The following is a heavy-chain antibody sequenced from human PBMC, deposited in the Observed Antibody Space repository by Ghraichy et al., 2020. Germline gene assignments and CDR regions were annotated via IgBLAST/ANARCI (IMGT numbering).Heavy chain of an antibody. CDR3: ARSRCSGGSCYTLDYYYGMDV. D-gene: IGHD2-15*01. J-gene: IGHJ6*02. V-gene: IGHV1-46*01. CDR1: GYTFTSYY. CDR2: INPSGGST. Sequence: ASVKVSCKASGYTFTSYYMHWVRQAPGQGLEWMGIINPSGGSTSYAQKFQGRVTMTRDTSTSTVYMELSSLRSEDTAVYYCARSRCSGGSCYTLDYYYGMDVWGQGTTVTVSS.